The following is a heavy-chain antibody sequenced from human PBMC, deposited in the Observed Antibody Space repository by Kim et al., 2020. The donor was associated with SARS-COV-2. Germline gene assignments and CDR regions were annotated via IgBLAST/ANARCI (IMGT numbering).Heavy chain of an antibody. CDR1: GFTFSSYA. J-gene: IGHJ5*02. CDR2: ISGSGGST. D-gene: IGHD6-13*01. CDR3: AKDPSSYSSSWYNWFDP. Sequence: GGSLRLSCAASGFTFSSYAMSWVRQAPGKGLEWVSAISGSGGSTYYADSVKGRFTISRDNSKNTLYLQMNSLRAEDTAVYYCAKDPSSYSSSWYNWFDPWGQGTLVTVSS. V-gene: IGHV3-23*01.